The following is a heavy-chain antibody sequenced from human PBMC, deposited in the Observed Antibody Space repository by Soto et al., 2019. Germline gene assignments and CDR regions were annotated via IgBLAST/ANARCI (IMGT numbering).Heavy chain of an antibody. Sequence: EVQLLESGGGLVQPGGSLRLSCAASGFTFSSYAMSWVRQAPGKGLEWVSAISGSGGRTYYADSVKGRFTISRDNSKNTLYLQMNSLRAEDTAVYYCAKLENGAYCGGDGYAKFDYWGQGTLVTVSS. J-gene: IGHJ4*02. CDR2: ISGSGGRT. V-gene: IGHV3-23*01. CDR1: GFTFSSYA. D-gene: IGHD2-21*02. CDR3: AKLENGAYCGGDGYAKFDY.